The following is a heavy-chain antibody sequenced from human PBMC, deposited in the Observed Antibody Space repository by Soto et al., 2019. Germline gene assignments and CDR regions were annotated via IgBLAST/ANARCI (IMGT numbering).Heavy chain of an antibody. CDR1: GFTFSSYG. D-gene: IGHD3-22*01. CDR2: ISYDGSNK. Sequence: SLRLSCAASGFTFSSYGMHWVRQAPGKGLEWVAVISYDGSNKYYADSVKGRFTISRDNSKNTLYLQMNSLRAEDTAVYYCAKGGYYDSSGYYSDYWGQGTLVTVSS. V-gene: IGHV3-30*18. J-gene: IGHJ4*02. CDR3: AKGGYYDSSGYYSDY.